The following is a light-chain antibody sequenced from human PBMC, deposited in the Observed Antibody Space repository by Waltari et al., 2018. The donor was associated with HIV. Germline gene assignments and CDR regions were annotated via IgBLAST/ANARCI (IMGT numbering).Light chain of an antibody. CDR3: QQDNSYPFT. CDR1: QGISTY. CDR2: AAS. J-gene: IGKJ2*01. Sequence: DIQLTQSPSFLSASVGDRVTITCRASQGISTYLAWYQQKAGKAPKLLIYAASTLQRGVPSRFSGSGVGTDFALTISSLQTEDFATYYCQQDNSYPFTFGQGTKLEI. V-gene: IGKV1-9*01.